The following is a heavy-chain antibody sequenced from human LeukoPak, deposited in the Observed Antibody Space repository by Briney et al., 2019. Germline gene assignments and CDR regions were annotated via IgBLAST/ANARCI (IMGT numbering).Heavy chain of an antibody. CDR1: GGSISSSSYY. D-gene: IGHD3-9*01. CDR3: ARHGPRGLTD. J-gene: IGHJ4*02. V-gene: IGHV4-39*01. CDR2: IYYSGST. Sequence: SETLSLTCTVSGGSISSSSYYWGWIRQPPGKGLEWIGSIYYSGSTYYNPSLKSRVTISVDTSKNQFSLKLSSVTAADTAVYYCARHGPRGLTDWGQGTLVTVSS.